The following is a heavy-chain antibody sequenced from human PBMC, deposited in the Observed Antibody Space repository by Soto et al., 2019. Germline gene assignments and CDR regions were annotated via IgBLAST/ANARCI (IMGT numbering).Heavy chain of an antibody. CDR1: GFTFSIYA. Sequence: GGSLRLSCVASGFTFSIYAMSWVRQAPGKGLEWVSSISGSGDTTNYADSVKGRFTISRDNSKNTLYLQMNSLRAEDTAVYHCAKNQGVELVPLATVDWFDPWGQGSVVTVSS. CDR2: ISGSGDTT. V-gene: IGHV3-23*01. D-gene: IGHD1-26*01. CDR3: AKNQGVELVPLATVDWFDP. J-gene: IGHJ5*02.